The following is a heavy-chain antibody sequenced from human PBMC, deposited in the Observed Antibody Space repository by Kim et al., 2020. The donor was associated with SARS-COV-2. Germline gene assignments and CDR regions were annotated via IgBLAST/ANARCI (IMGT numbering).Heavy chain of an antibody. CDR2: TT. Sequence: TTTCADSVKGRFTISRDNAKNTLYLQMNSLRAEDTAVYYCARSEGYAFDIWGQGTMVTVSS. V-gene: IGHV3-74*01. J-gene: IGHJ3*02. CDR3: ARSEGYAFDI.